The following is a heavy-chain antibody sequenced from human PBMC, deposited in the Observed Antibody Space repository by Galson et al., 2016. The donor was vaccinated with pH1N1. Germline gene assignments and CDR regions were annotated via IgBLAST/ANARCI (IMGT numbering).Heavy chain of an antibody. V-gene: IGHV4-59*02. J-gene: IGHJ4*02. CDR1: GASVSTYY. CDR3: ARGFCRAGNCYSHFDY. CDR2: IYTTGST. Sequence: SETLSLTCTVSGASVSTYYWTWIRQPPGKGLEWIGYIYTTGSTKYNPSLKSRVTISVDTSKNQVSLRLMSVTPADTGVYYCARGFCRAGNCYSHFDYWGQGTPVTVSS. D-gene: IGHD2-15*01.